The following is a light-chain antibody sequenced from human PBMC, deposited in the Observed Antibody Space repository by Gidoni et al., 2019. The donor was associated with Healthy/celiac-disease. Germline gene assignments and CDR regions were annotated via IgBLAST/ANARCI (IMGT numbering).Light chain of an antibody. CDR1: QSISSY. CDR2: AAS. Sequence: DIQMTQSPSSLSASVGDRVTITCRASQSISSYLNWYQQKPGKAPKLLIYAASSLQSGVPPRSSGSGSGTDFTLTISSLQPEDFATYYCQQSYSTLTFGGGTKVEIK. J-gene: IGKJ4*01. V-gene: IGKV1-39*01. CDR3: QQSYSTLT.